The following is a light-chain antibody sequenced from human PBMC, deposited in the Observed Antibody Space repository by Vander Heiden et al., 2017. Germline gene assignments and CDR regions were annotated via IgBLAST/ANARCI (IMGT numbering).Light chain of an antibody. CDR3: QAWDSSTEDVV. Sequence: SYELTQPPSVSVPPGQTASITCSGDKLGDKYACWYQQKPGQSPVLVIYQDSKRPSGIPERFSGSNSGNTATLTISGTQAMDEADYYCQAWDSSTEDVVFGGGTKLTVL. V-gene: IGLV3-1*01. CDR1: KLGDKY. CDR2: QDS. J-gene: IGLJ2*01.